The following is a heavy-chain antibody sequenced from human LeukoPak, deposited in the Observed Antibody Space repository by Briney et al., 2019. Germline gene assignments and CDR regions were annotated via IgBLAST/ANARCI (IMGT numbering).Heavy chain of an antibody. CDR3: AGVYDSSGYFFDY. Sequence: ASVKVSCKASGYTFTSYDINWVRQATGQGLEWMGWMSPDSGYTGYAQTFQGRVTLTRNTSVSTAFMELSSLRSEDTAMYYCAGVYDSSGYFFDYWGQGTLVTVSS. CDR1: GYTFTSYD. CDR2: MSPDSGYT. V-gene: IGHV1-8*01. J-gene: IGHJ4*02. D-gene: IGHD3-22*01.